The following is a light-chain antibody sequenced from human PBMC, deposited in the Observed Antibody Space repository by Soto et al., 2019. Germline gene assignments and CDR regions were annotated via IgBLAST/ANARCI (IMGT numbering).Light chain of an antibody. CDR3: QQYGSSPRT. CDR1: QSVSNSF. J-gene: IGKJ1*01. CDR2: GAS. Sequence: EIVLTQSPGTLSLSPGERATLSCRASQSVSNSFLAWYQQKPGRAPRLLIYGASSRATGIPDRFSGSGSGTDFTLTISRLEPEDFAVYYCQQYGSSPRTFGQVTKVEIK. V-gene: IGKV3-20*01.